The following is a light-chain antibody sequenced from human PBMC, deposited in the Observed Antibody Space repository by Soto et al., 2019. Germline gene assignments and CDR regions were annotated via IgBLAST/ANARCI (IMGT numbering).Light chain of an antibody. J-gene: IGKJ5*01. CDR2: SAP. Sequence: DIQMTQSPSSLSASVGDRVTITCRASQDISVYLAWYQQKPGKVPKLLIDSAPTLKSGVPSRFSGSGAGTDFTLTISSLQPEDVATYFCQKFSTAPLTFGQGTRLEIK. CDR3: QKFSTAPLT. V-gene: IGKV1-27*01. CDR1: QDISVY.